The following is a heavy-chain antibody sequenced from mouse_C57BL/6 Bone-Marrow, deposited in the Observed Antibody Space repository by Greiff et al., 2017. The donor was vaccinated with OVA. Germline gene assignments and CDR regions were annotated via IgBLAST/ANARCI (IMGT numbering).Heavy chain of an antibody. J-gene: IGHJ4*01. CDR2: IDPETGGT. D-gene: IGHD1-1*01. Sequence: VQLQQSGAELVRPGASVTLSCKASGSTFTDYEMHWVKQTPVHGLEWIGAIDPETGGTAYNQKFKGKAILTADKSSSTAYMELRSMTSEDADVYYYTRGFYGSSAYYAMDYWGQGTSVTVSS. CDR3: TRGFYGSSAYYAMDY. V-gene: IGHV1-15*01. CDR1: GSTFTDYE.